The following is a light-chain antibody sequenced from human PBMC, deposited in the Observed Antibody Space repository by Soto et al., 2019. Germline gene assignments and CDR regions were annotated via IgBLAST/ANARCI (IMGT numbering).Light chain of an antibody. Sequence: SGPVENRVTITCRARQSISSYLNWYQQKPGKAPERLIYAASTLQSGVPSRFSGSGSGTDFTLTISSLQPEDFATYCCQQSSTMPVTFGERILLGIK. CDR3: QQSSTMPVT. CDR2: AAS. CDR1: QSISSY. V-gene: IGKV1-39*01. J-gene: IGKJ5*01.